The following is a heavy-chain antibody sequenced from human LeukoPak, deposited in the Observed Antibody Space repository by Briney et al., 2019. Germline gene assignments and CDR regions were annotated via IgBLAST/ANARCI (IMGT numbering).Heavy chain of an antibody. CDR1: GYTFTGYG. CDR2: ISGRNRNT. J-gene: IGHJ4*02. V-gene: IGHV1-18*01. Sequence: ASVKVSCKASGYTFTGYGISWVRQAPGQGLEWMGWISGRNRNTNYAQSLQGRVAMTTDASTATAYMELRSLRSDDTAVYYCAREYCDTRRCYGGDYCGQGTLVTVSS. CDR3: AREYCDTRRCYGGDY. D-gene: IGHD2-2*01.